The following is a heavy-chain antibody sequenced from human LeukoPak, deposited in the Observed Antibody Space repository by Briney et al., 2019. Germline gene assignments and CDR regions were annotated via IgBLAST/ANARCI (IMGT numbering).Heavy chain of an antibody. V-gene: IGHV3-11*04. CDR3: ARDVHYDSSGYYY. D-gene: IGHD3-22*01. Sequence: GGSLRLSCAASRFTFSDYYMSWIRQAPGKGLEWVSYISSSGSTIYYADSVKGRFTISRDNAKNSLYLQMNSLRAEDTAVYYCARDVHYDSSGYYYWGQGTLVTVSS. CDR1: RFTFSDYY. J-gene: IGHJ4*02. CDR2: ISSSGSTI.